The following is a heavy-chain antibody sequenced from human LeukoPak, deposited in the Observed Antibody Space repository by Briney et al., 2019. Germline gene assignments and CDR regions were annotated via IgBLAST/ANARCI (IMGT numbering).Heavy chain of an antibody. D-gene: IGHD2-21*02. Sequence: ASVKVSCKASGYTFTSYGISWVRQAPGQGLEWMGWISAYNGNTNYAQKLQGRVTMTTDTSTSTAYMELRSLRPDDTGVYYCARDLELTYCGGDCHIIRSYYYYYMDVWGKGTTVTVSS. J-gene: IGHJ6*03. CDR1: GYTFTSYG. CDR2: ISAYNGNT. V-gene: IGHV1-18*01. CDR3: ARDLELTYCGGDCHIIRSYYYYYMDV.